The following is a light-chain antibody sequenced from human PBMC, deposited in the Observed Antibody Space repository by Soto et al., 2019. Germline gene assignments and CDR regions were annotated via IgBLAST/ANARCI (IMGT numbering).Light chain of an antibody. J-gene: IGKJ2*01. CDR3: HQFYGWPYT. CDR1: QSVLSISNNKNF. CDR2: WAS. Sequence: DIVMTQSPDSLPVSLGQRATLICKSSQSVLSISNNKNFLAWYQQKPGQPPKLLFYWASTRGSGVPDRFSASGSETDFTLTIDGLQAEDVAVYYCHQFYGWPYTFCQGTKLHVK. V-gene: IGKV4-1*01.